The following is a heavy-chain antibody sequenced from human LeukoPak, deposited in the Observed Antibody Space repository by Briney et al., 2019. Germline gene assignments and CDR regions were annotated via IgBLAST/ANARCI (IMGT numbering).Heavy chain of an antibody. CDR3: ARDHLAVAGIAAAHWFDP. J-gene: IGHJ5*02. Sequence: GASVKVSCKASGGTFSSYAISWVRQAPGQGLEWMGRIIPILGIANYAQKFQGRVTITADKSTSTAYMELSSLRSEDTAVYYCARDHLAVAGIAAAHWFDPWGQGTLVTVSS. CDR2: IIPILGIA. CDR1: GGTFSSYA. V-gene: IGHV1-69*04. D-gene: IGHD6-13*01.